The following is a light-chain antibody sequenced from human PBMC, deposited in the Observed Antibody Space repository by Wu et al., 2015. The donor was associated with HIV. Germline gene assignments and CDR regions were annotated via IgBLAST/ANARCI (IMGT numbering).Light chain of an antibody. J-gene: IGKJ3*01. CDR2: GAS. CDR3: QQRSNWLFT. V-gene: IGKV3-11*01. CDR1: QSVDTN. Sequence: VMTQSPATLSVSPGERATLSCRASQSVDTNLAWYQQRPGQAPRLLIFGASTRATGVPARFSGSGSGTDFTLTISSLEPEDFAVYYCQQRSNWLFTFGPGTKVDIK.